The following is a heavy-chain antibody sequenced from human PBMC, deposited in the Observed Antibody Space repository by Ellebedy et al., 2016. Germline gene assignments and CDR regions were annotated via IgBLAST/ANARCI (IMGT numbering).Heavy chain of an antibody. CDR2: ISGTSSTI. V-gene: IGHV3-48*02. Sequence: GESLKISCAASGFTFSTYNMNWVRQAPGKGLEWVSSISGTSSTIHYADSVKGRFTISRDNAKNSLNLQMNSLRDEDTAVYYCARDGRSGYFSEYWGQGALVTVSS. J-gene: IGHJ4*02. D-gene: IGHD3-3*01. CDR1: GFTFSTYN. CDR3: ARDGRSGYFSEY.